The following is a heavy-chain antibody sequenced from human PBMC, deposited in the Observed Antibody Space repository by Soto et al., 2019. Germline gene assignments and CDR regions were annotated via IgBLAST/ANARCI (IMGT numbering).Heavy chain of an antibody. V-gene: IGHV5-51*01. Sequence: VSLKMSCKGSGYSFINYWIAWLRQMPGKGLEWMGIIYPGDSDTRYSPSFQGHVTISADKSISTAYLQWSSLKASDNAMYYCARRRGSSSYYYYDIDVWGQRTTVTISS. D-gene: IGHD6-6*01. CDR1: GYSFINYW. J-gene: IGHJ6*02. CDR2: IYPGDSDT. CDR3: ARRRGSSSYYYYDIDV.